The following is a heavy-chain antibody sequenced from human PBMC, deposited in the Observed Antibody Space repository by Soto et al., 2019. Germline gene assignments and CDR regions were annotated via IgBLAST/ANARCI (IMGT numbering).Heavy chain of an antibody. Sequence: SETLSLTCTVSRGSISRYYWSWIRQPPGKGLEWIGYIYNSGNTNYNPSLKSRVVISIDTSRNQFSLRVTSVTAADRAVYFCARGVTVFGLVTRFWFDPWGQGTVVTVSS. CDR1: RGSISRYY. CDR3: ARGVTVFGLVTRFWFDP. D-gene: IGHD3-3*01. J-gene: IGHJ5*02. CDR2: IYNSGNT. V-gene: IGHV4-4*08.